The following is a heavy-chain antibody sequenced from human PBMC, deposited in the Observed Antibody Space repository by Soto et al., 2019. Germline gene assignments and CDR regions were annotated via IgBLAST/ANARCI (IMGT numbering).Heavy chain of an antibody. Sequence: ASVKVSCKACGYRFTSYGISWVRQAPGQGLEWMGWISAYNRNTNYAQKLQGRVTMTTDTSTSTAYMELRSLRSDDTAVYYCARDRACSSTSCYPPYYYYYYYMDVWGKGTTVTVSS. CDR2: ISAYNRNT. CDR1: GYRFTSYG. CDR3: ARDRACSSTSCYPPYYYYYYYMDV. V-gene: IGHV1-18*01. D-gene: IGHD2-2*01. J-gene: IGHJ6*03.